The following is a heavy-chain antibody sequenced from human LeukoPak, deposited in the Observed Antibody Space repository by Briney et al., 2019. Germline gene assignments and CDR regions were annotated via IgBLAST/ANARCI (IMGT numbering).Heavy chain of an antibody. CDR2: ISYNGGST. D-gene: IGHD3-3*02. CDR1: GFTFTNYA. CDR3: ARRFAAQLAFVDV. Sequence: GGSLRLSCAASGFTFTNYAMHWVRQTPGKGLEYVSAISYNGGSTYYADSVKGRFTISRDNSRNTLYLQMGSLIPEDMGVYYCARRFAAQLAFVDVWGKGTTVTISS. J-gene: IGHJ6*04. V-gene: IGHV3-64*02.